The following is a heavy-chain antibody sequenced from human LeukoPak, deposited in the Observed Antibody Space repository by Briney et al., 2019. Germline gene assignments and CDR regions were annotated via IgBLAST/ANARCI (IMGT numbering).Heavy chain of an antibody. CDR1: GGSFSGYY. CDR3: ARVDAGGWYSVDY. D-gene: IGHD6-19*01. J-gene: IGHJ4*02. Sequence: SETLSLTCAVYGGSFSGYYWSWIRQPPGKGLEWIGEINHSGSTNYNPSLKSRVTISVDTSKNQFSLKLSSVTAADTAVYYCARVDAGGWYSVDYWGQGTLVTVSS. V-gene: IGHV4-34*01. CDR2: INHSGST.